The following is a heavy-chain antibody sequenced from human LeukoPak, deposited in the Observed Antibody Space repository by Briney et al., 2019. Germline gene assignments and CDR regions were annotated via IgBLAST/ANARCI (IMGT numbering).Heavy chain of an antibody. CDR1: GFTFSSYA. D-gene: IGHD5-12*01. CDR2: ISGSGGST. Sequence: GGSLRLSCAASGFTFSSYAMSWVRQAPGRGLEWVSAISGSGGSTYYADSVKGRFTISRDNSKNTLYLQMNSLRAEDTAVYYCAKDRDSGYLRHLDYWGQGTLVTVSS. V-gene: IGHV3-23*01. CDR3: AKDRDSGYLRHLDY. J-gene: IGHJ4*02.